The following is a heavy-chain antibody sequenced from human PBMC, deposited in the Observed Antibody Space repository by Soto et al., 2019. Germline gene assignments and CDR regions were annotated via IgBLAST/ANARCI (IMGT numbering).Heavy chain of an antibody. Sequence: QVQLVQSGAEVKKPGASVKVSCKASGYTFTNYGFSWVRQAPGQGLEWMGWISPYNGNRNYAENLQGRVTMTTDTSTNTAYMELGSLRSDDTAIYYCARDRIADAGHFDYWGQPTLVTVSS. V-gene: IGHV1-18*04. J-gene: IGHJ4*02. CDR3: ARDRIADAGHFDY. CDR2: ISPYNGNR. D-gene: IGHD6-13*01. CDR1: GYTFTNYG.